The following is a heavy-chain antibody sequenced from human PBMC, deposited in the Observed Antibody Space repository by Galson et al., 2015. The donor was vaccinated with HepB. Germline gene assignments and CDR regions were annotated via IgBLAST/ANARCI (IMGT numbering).Heavy chain of an antibody. CDR1: GFSFSTNEVG. V-gene: IGHV2-5*02. Sequence: PALVKPTQSLTLTCTLSGFSFSTNEVGVAWVRQPPGKALEWLALIYWDDDKRYSPSLRSRLTITKDTSKNQVVLTMTNMDPVDTATYYCAHRRGGYNYGHLDYWGQGTLVTVSS. CDR3: AHRRGGYNYGHLDY. D-gene: IGHD5-18*01. CDR2: IYWDDDK. J-gene: IGHJ4*02.